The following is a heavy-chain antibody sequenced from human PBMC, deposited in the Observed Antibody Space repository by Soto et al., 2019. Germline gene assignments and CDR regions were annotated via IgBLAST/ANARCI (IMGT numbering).Heavy chain of an antibody. CDR3: AREAY. CDR1: GFTFSRYW. CDR2: IKEDGSEK. Sequence: GGSLRLSCAVSGFTFSRYWMSWVRQAPGKGLEWVANIKEDGSEKQHVDSVKGRFTISRDNAKNSMYLQMNSLRAEDTAVYYCAREAYWGQGILVTVSS. J-gene: IGHJ4*01. V-gene: IGHV3-7*03.